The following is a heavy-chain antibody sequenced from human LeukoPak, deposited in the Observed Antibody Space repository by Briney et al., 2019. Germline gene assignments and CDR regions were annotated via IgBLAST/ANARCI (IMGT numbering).Heavy chain of an antibody. V-gene: IGHV3-7*01. CDR3: AKAAPLLYSGSYSTLDY. D-gene: IGHD1-26*01. CDR1: GFTFSNYW. CDR2: IKPDGSEK. J-gene: IGHJ4*02. Sequence: GGSLRLSCAASGFTFSNYWMNWVRQAPGKGLEWVSTIKPDGSEKYYVDSVKGRFTISRDNSKNTLYLQMNSLRAEDTAVYYCAKAAPLLYSGSYSTLDYWGQGTLVTVSS.